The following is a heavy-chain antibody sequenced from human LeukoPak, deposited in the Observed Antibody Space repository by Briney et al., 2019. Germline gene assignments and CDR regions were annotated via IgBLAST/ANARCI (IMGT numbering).Heavy chain of an antibody. CDR1: GGSISSSSYY. D-gene: IGHD1-26*01. J-gene: IGHJ5*02. CDR3: ARHLVEWELLQNWFDP. V-gene: IGHV4-39*01. CDR2: IYYSGST. Sequence: SETLSLTCTVSGGSISSSSYYCGWVRQPPGKGLEWIGSIYYSGSTYYNPSPKSRVTLSVETSKTQFSLKLSSVTAADTAVYYCARHLVEWELLQNWFDPWGQGTLVTVSS.